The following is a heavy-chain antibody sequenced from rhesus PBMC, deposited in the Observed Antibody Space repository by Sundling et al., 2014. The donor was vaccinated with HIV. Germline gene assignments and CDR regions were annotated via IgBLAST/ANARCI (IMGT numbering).Heavy chain of an antibody. Sequence: EAQLVESGGALVQPGGSLRLSCVGSGFTFSDHYMDWVRQAPGKGLEWVSSITPGSGSRYYLDSVKGRFTISRDDAKNTIYLQMNSLRAEDTAVYYCASSYGDPGFDYWGQGVLVTVSS. CDR1: GFTFSDHY. V-gene: IGHV3-110*02. J-gene: IGHJ4*01. CDR2: ITPGSGSR. CDR3: ASSYGDPGFDY. D-gene: IGHD5-36*01.